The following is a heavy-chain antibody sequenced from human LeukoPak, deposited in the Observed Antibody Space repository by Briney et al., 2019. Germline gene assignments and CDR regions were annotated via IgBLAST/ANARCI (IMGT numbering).Heavy chain of an antibody. V-gene: IGHV1-69*13. D-gene: IGHD2-15*01. CDR1: GGTFSSYA. CDR2: IIPIFGTA. Sequence: ASVKVSCKASGGTFSSYAISWVRQAPGQGLEWMGGIIPIFGTANYAQKFQGRVTITADESTSTAYMELSSLRSEDTAVYYCARLIGSGVYYYMDVWGKGTTVTVPS. CDR3: ARLIGSGVYYYMDV. J-gene: IGHJ6*03.